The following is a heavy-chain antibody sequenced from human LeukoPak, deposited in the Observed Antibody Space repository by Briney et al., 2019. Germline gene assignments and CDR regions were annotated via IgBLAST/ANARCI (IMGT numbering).Heavy chain of an antibody. D-gene: IGHD3-22*01. V-gene: IGHV3-30*04. CDR2: ISYDGSNK. CDR1: GFTFSSYA. J-gene: IGHJ4*02. Sequence: PGGSLRLSCAASGFTFSSYAMHWVRQAPGKGLEWVAVISYDGSNKYYADSVKGRFTISRDNSKNTLYLQMNSLRAEDTAVYYCARSEPLTDYYYDSSGSPTFDYWGQGTLVTVSS. CDR3: ARSEPLTDYYYDSSGSPTFDY.